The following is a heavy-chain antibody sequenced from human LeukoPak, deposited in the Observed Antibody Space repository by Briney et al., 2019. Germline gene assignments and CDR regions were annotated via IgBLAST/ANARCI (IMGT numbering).Heavy chain of an antibody. D-gene: IGHD3-9*01. CDR1: GFTFSSYW. CDR3: ARVKGSYYDTD. V-gene: IGHV3-74*01. Sequence: GGSLRLSCAASGFTFSSYWMHWVRQAPGKGLVWVSRINSDGSSTSYADSVKGRFTISRDNAKNTLYLQMNSLRAEDTAVYYCARVKGSYYDTDWGQGTLVTVSS. J-gene: IGHJ4*02. CDR2: INSDGSST.